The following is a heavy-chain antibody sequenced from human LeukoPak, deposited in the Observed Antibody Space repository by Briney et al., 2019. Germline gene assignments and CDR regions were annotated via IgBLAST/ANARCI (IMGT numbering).Heavy chain of an antibody. D-gene: IGHD2-15*01. J-gene: IGHJ4*02. CDR2: INHSGST. V-gene: IGHV4-34*01. CDR1: GGSFSGYY. CDR3: ARGPGCSGGSCHLDLDY. Sequence: SETLSLTCAVYGGSFSGYYWSWIRQPPGKGLEWIGEINHSGSTNYNPSLKSRVTISVDTSKNQFSLKLSSVTAADTAVYYCARGPGCSGGSCHLDLDYWGQGTLVTVSS.